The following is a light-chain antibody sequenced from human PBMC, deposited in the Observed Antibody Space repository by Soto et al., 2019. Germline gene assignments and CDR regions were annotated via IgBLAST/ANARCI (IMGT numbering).Light chain of an antibody. CDR3: CSYAGGNTLM. CDR2: EVN. V-gene: IGLV2-23*02. Sequence: QSALTQPASVSGSPGQSITISCTGTNGDVGSYDLVSWYQQYPGKAPKLIIYEVNKRPSGVSNRVSGAKSGNTASLTISGLQPEEEVDDDCCSYAGGNTLMFGGGTKVTVL. J-gene: IGLJ3*02. CDR1: NGDVGSYDL.